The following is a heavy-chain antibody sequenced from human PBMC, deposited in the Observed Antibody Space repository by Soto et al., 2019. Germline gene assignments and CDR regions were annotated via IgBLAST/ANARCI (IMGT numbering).Heavy chain of an antibody. D-gene: IGHD6-13*01. CDR1: GGSFSGYY. V-gene: IGHV4-34*01. CDR3: ASSYRSSWYRRANFDY. J-gene: IGHJ4*02. CDR2: INHSGST. Sequence: SETLSLTCAVYGGSFSGYYWSWIRPPPGKGLEWIGEINHSGSTNYNPSLKSRVTISVDTSKNQFSLKLSSVTAADTAVYYCASSYRSSWYRRANFDYWGQGTLVTVSS.